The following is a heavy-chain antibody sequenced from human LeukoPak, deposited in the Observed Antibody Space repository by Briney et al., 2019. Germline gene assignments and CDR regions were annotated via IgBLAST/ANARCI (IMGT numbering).Heavy chain of an antibody. J-gene: IGHJ5*02. D-gene: IGHD3-3*01. CDR2: ISGSGGST. Sequence: GGSLRLSCAASGFTFSSYAMSWVRQAPGKGLEWVSAISGSGGSTYYADSVKGRFTISRDTSKNTLYLQMNSLRAEDTAVYYCAKYYDFWSGYEGFDPWGQGTLVTVSS. CDR3: AKYYDFWSGYEGFDP. CDR1: GFTFSSYA. V-gene: IGHV3-23*01.